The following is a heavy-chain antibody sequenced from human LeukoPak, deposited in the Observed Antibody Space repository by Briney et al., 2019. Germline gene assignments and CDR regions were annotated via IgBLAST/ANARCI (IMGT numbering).Heavy chain of an antibody. V-gene: IGHV1-69*13. CDR3: ARDLHSSSWYTEVC. CDR1: GGTFSSYA. J-gene: IGHJ4*02. D-gene: IGHD6-13*01. CDR2: IIPIFGTA. Sequence: GAPVKVSCKASGGTFSSYAISWVRQAPRQGLEWMGGIIPIFGTANYAQKFQGRVTITADESTSTAYMELSSLRSEDTAVYYCARDLHSSSWYTEVCWGQGTLVTVSS.